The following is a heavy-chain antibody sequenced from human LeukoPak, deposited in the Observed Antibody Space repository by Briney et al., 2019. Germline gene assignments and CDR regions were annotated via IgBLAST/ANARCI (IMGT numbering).Heavy chain of an antibody. Sequence: PGGSLRLSCAASGFTFSSYSMNWVRQAPGKGLEWVSVIYSGGSKYYADSVKGRFTISRDNSKNTLYLQMNSLRAEDTAVYYCARDSQEGYFDYWGQGTPVTVSS. CDR2: IYSGGSK. J-gene: IGHJ4*02. V-gene: IGHV3-53*01. CDR1: GFTFSSYS. CDR3: ARDSQEGYFDY.